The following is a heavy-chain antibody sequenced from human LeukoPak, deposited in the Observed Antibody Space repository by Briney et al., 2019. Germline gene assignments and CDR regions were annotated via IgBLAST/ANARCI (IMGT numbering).Heavy chain of an antibody. CDR1: GFTFSDYY. CDR2: VTSGGGHI. J-gene: IGHJ5*02. Sequence: GGSLRLSCAASGFTFSDYYMSWIRQAPGKGLEWVSGVTSGGGHIYYADFVKGRFTISRDDSKNTLFLQMDSLRVEDTAVYYCVTGDPIWFDPWGQGTLVTVSS. V-gene: IGHV3-23*01. CDR3: VTGDPIWFDP. D-gene: IGHD3-10*01.